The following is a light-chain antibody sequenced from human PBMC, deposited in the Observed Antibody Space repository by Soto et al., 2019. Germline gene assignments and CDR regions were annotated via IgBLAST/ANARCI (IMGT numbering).Light chain of an antibody. J-gene: IGKJ5*01. CDR2: DAS. CDR1: QDIGNF. Sequence: DIQMTQSPSSLSASIGDRVTISCQASQDIGNFLNWYQQKPGKAPYLLIYDASNLDTGVSSRFSGSGSGTDFTLTISGLQPEDFATYYCQQLNSYPFTFGQGTRLQI. CDR3: QQLNSYPFT. V-gene: IGKV1-17*01.